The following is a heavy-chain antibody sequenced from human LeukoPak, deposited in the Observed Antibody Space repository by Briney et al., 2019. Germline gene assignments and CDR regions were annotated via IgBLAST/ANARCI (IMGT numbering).Heavy chain of an antibody. D-gene: IGHD2-8*01. CDR2: INHSGST. J-gene: IGHJ4*02. Sequence: PSETLSLTCVVYGGSFSGYYWSWIRQPPGKGLEWIGEINHSGSTNYNPSLKSRVTISVDTSKNQFSLKLSSVTAADTAVYYCARGVGYCTNDVCRFDSWGQGTLVTVSS. V-gene: IGHV4-34*01. CDR3: ARGVGYCTNDVCRFDS. CDR1: GGSFSGYY.